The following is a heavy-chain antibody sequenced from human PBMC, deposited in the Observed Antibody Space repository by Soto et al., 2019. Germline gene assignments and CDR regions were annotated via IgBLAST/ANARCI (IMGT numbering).Heavy chain of an antibody. CDR2: MSRTGDNT. CDR1: GFTFSIYA. Sequence: GGSLRLSCAASGFTFSIYAMTWVRQSPGKGLEWVSSMSRTGDNTYYADSVKGRFTISRDNSKNTLYLQMNSLRAEDTAIYYCAKDQSDSNPLYYFDFWGPGTLVTVSS. CDR3: AKDQSDSNPLYYFDF. J-gene: IGHJ4*02. D-gene: IGHD3-22*01. V-gene: IGHV3-23*01.